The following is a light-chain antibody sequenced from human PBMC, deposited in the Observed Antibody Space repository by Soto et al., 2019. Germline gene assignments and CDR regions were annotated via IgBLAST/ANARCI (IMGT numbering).Light chain of an antibody. CDR1: QSVSSN. CDR3: QQYNNWNQYT. J-gene: IGKJ2*01. CDR2: GAS. Sequence: EILMTQSPATLSVSPGERDTLSCRASQSVSSNLAWYQQKPGQAPRLLIHGASTRATGVPARFSGSGSGTEFTLTISSLQSEDYAVYYCQQYNNWNQYTFAQGTKVDSK. V-gene: IGKV3-15*01.